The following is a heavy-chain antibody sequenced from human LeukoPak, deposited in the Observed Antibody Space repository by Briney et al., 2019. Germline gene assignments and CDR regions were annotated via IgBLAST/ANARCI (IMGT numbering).Heavy chain of an antibody. V-gene: IGHV3-21*01. CDR2: ISSSSSYI. Sequence: EGSLRLSCAASGFTFSSYSMNWVRQAPGKGLEWVSPISSSSSYIYYADSVKGRFTISRDNAKNSLYLQMNSLRAEDTAVYYCARGGVDIVVVPAATEYLFDYWGQGTLVTVSS. CDR3: ARGGVDIVVVPAATEYLFDY. CDR1: GFTFSSYS. D-gene: IGHD2-2*03. J-gene: IGHJ4*02.